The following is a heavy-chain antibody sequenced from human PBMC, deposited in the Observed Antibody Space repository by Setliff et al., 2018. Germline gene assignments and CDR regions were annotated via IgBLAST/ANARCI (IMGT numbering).Heavy chain of an antibody. CDR2: ISVYNGDT. CDR3: ARAPSVELVTIRTNSWFTY. D-gene: IGHD5-18*01. J-gene: IGHJ4*02. V-gene: IGHV1-18*01. CDR1: GYTFRNYA. Sequence: ASVKVSCKASGYTFRNYAFAWVRQAPGQGLEWVGWISVYNGDTNYAQKFQGRVTLTTDTSTSTAYMELRSLTSDDSAFYYCARAPSVELVTIRTNSWFTYWGQGTLVTV.